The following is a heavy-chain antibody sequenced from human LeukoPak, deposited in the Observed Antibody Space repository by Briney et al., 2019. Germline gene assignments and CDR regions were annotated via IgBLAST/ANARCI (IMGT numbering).Heavy chain of an antibody. J-gene: IGHJ4*02. D-gene: IGHD5-18*01. V-gene: IGHV4-34*01. CDR1: GGSFSGYY. CDR2: INHSGST. Sequence: KPSETLSLTCAVYGGSFSGYYWSWIRQPPGKGLEWIGEINHSGSTNYNPSLKSRVTISVDTSKNQFSLKLSSVTAADTAVYYCARARGGYSYGDFDYWGQGTLVTVSS. CDR3: ARARGGYSYGDFDY.